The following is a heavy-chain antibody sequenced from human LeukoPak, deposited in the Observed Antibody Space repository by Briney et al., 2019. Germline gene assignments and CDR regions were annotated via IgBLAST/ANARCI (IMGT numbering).Heavy chain of an antibody. J-gene: IGHJ4*02. V-gene: IGHV3-23*01. CDR2: ISGFNT. D-gene: IGHD2-8*01. CDR3: AKDVCTSPRCLLYFDS. CDR1: GFAFSNYA. Sequence: PGGSLRLSCTASGFAFSNYAMNWVRQAPGKGLEWVSGISGFNTYYADSVRGRFTISRDNSRNVMYLQMNGLRAEDTAIYYCAKDVCTSPRCLLYFDSWGQGTPATVSS.